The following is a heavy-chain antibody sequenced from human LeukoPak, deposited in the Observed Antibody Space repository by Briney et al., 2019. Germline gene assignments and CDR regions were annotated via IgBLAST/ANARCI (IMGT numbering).Heavy chain of an antibody. CDR2: IIPIFGIA. V-gene: IGHV1-69*04. CDR1: GGTFSSYA. CDR3: ARVTYYYDSSGYVDY. J-gene: IGHJ4*02. D-gene: IGHD3-22*01. Sequence: SVKVSCKASGGTFSSYAISWVRQAPGQGLEWMGRIIPIFGIAKYAQKFQGRVTITADKSTSTAYMELSSLRSEDTAVYYCARVTYYYDSSGYVDYWGQGTLVTVSS.